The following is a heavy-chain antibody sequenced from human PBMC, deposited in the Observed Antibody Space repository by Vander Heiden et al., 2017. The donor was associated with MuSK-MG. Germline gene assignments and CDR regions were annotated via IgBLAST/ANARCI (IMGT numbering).Heavy chain of an antibody. J-gene: IGHJ4*02. Sequence: EVQLLESGGGWVQPGGSLRLSCAASGFTVRSNAMRWVRQAPGKGLEWVSTISSGGGSTYYTESVKGRFTISRDNSKNTLSLQMNSLRAEDTAVYYCAKLVCTSDVCYDYWGQGTLVTVSS. CDR2: ISSGGGST. CDR1: GFTVRSNA. CDR3: AKLVCTSDVCYDY. D-gene: IGHD2-8*01. V-gene: IGHV3-23*01.